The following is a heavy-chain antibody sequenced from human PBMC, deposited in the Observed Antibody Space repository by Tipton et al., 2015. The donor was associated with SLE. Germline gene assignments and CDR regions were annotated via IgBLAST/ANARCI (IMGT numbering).Heavy chain of an antibody. V-gene: IGHV4-39*01. CDR2: IYFSGTS. J-gene: IGHJ5*02. Sequence: TLSLTCAVYGGSFSSYSWGWIRQPPGKGLEWIGTIYFSGTSYYNPSLQSRVIISVDTSKNQFSLKLSSVTAADTAVYYCARQSYPGLVVYAHNWFDPWGQGTLVTVSS. CDR3: ARQSYPGLVVYAHNWFDP. D-gene: IGHD2-8*02. CDR1: GGSFSSYS.